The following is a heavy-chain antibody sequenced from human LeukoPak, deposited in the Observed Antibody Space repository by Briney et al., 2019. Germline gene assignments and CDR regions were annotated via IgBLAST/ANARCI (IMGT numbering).Heavy chain of an antibody. V-gene: IGHV1-2*02. Sequence: ASVKVSCKASGYSFTGHYMHWVRQAPGQGLEWMGWINPKSGGTNYAQKFQGRVTMTRDTSISTAYMDMSSLKSDDTAVYYCARNLWFGESSDAFDMWGQGTMVTVSS. J-gene: IGHJ3*02. CDR1: GYSFTGHY. CDR2: INPKSGGT. D-gene: IGHD3-10*01. CDR3: ARNLWFGESSDAFDM.